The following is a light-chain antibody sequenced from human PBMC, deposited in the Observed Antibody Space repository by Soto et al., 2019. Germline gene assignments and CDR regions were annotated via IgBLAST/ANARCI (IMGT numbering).Light chain of an antibody. V-gene: IGKV1-5*01. Sequence: DIQMTQSPSTLSASVGDRVTITCRASQSISGWLAWYQQKPGRAPNLLISDASSLESGVPSRFSGSGSGTEFTLTISGLQPDDFATYYCQQYSSYSSFGQGTKLEIK. CDR1: QSISGW. CDR2: DAS. CDR3: QQYSSYSS. J-gene: IGKJ2*01.